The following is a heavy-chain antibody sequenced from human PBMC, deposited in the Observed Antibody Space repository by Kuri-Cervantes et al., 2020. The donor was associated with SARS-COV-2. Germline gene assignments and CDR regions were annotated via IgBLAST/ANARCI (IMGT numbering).Heavy chain of an antibody. CDR2: IKQDGSEK. CDR1: GFTFSSYW. D-gene: IGHD3-3*01. J-gene: IGHJ6*02. V-gene: IGHV3-7*05. Sequence: GGSLRLSCAASGFTFSSYWMSWVRQAPGKGLEWVANIKQDGSEKYYVDSVKGRFTISRDNAKNSLYLQMNSLRAEDTAVYYCARVEHRGYDFWSGYYNYYYYGMDVWGQGTTVTVSS. CDR3: ARVEHRGYDFWSGYYNYYYYGMDV.